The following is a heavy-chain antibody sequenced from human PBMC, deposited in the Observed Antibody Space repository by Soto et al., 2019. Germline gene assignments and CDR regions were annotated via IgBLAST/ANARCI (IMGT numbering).Heavy chain of an antibody. CDR1: GYTFTDYY. J-gene: IGHJ6*02. D-gene: IGHD3-3*01. V-gene: IGHV1-2*02. Sequence: ASVKVSCKASGYTFTDYYIHWLRQAPGQGPEWMGWSNPATGGTNEAPNFQGRVTMTTDTSVSTAYMELSWLRSDDTAVYYCARDHDFWSGYNYYFGMDVWGQGPTVTVSS. CDR2: SNPATGGT. CDR3: ARDHDFWSGYNYYFGMDV.